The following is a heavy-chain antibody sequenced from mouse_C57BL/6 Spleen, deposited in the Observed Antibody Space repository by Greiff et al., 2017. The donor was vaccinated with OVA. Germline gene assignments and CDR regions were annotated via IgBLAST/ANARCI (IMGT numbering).Heavy chain of an antibody. CDR2: ISYDGSN. V-gene: IGHV3-6*01. CDR1: GYSITSGYY. D-gene: IGHD3-2*02. CDR3: AREAQATWFAY. Sequence: EVQRVESGPGLVKPSQSLSLTCSVTGYSITSGYYWNWIRQFPGNKLEWMGYISYDGSNNYNPSLKNRISITRDTSKNQFFLKLNSVTTEDTATYYCAREAQATWFAYWGQGTLVTVSA. J-gene: IGHJ3*01.